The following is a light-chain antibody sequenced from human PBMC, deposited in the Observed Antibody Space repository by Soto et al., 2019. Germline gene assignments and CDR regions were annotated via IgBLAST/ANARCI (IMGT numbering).Light chain of an antibody. CDR1: QSVSSSY. Sequence: EIGLTQSPGTLSLSPGERATLSCRASQSVSSSYLAWYQQKPGQAPRLLIYGTSSRATGIPDRFSGSGSGTDFTLTISRLEPEDFAVYYCQQYGTSPPITFGQGTRLEIK. CDR2: GTS. V-gene: IGKV3-20*01. J-gene: IGKJ5*01. CDR3: QQYGTSPPIT.